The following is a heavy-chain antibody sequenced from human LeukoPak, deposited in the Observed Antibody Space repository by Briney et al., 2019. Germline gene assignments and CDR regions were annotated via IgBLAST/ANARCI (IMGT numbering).Heavy chain of an antibody. CDR1: GFTFSSYW. D-gene: IGHD1-14*01. J-gene: IGHJ4*02. CDR3: ARSNQADDY. Sequence: GGSLRLSCAASGFTFSSYWMHWVRQVPGKGLVWVARINPGGSSITYADSVKGRFTISRDNVKNTLYLQMDSLRAEDTGVYYCARSNQADDYWGQGTLVTVSS. CDR2: INPGGSSI. V-gene: IGHV3-74*01.